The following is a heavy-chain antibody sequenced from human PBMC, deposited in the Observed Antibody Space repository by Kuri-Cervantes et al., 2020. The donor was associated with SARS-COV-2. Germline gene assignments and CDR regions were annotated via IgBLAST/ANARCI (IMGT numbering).Heavy chain of an antibody. CDR1: GYTFTSYG. CDR2: ISAYNGNT. D-gene: IGHD3-10*01. Sequence: ASVKVSYKASGYTFTSYGISWVRQAPGQGLEWMGWISAYNGNTNYAQKLQGRVTMTTDTSTSTAYMELRSLRSDDTAVYYCARDMGDRLLWFGELLYWGQGTLVTVSS. J-gene: IGHJ4*02. V-gene: IGHV1-18*04. CDR3: ARDMGDRLLWFGELLY.